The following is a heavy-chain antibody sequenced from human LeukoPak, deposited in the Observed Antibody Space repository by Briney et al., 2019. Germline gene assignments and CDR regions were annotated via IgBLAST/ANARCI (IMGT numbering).Heavy chain of an antibody. V-gene: IGHV3-48*04. Sequence: GGSLRLSCAASGFTFKNSGMNWVRQAPGKGLEWVSYIVGSSRNIYYADSVKGRFTISRDNAKNSLYLQMDSLRAEDTAVYHCATDSPETAAFDYWGQGTLVTVSS. CDR2: IVGSSRNI. J-gene: IGHJ4*02. D-gene: IGHD1-1*01. CDR3: ATDSPETAAFDY. CDR1: GFTFKNSG.